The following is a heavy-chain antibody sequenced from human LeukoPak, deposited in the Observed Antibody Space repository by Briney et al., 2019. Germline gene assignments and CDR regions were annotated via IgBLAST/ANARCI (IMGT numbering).Heavy chain of an antibody. V-gene: IGHV3-7*01. D-gene: IGHD2-21*01. J-gene: IGHJ4*02. CDR3: ARGKTYSDY. CDR2: IKEDGSEQ. Sequence: GGSLRLSCVASGFTCSNYWMNWFRQAPGKGLEWVANIKEDGSEQYYADSVKGRLTISRDNAKKLLSLQITSLRAEDTAVYYCARGKTYSDYWGQGTLVTVSS. CDR1: GFTCSNYW.